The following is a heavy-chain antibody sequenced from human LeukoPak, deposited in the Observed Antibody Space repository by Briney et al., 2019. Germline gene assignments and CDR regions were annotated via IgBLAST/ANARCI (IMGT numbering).Heavy chain of an antibody. CDR1: GFTFSSYE. J-gene: IGHJ4*02. CDR3: ARVPVATYIDY. V-gene: IGHV3-48*03. Sequence: PGGSLRLSCAASGFTFSSYEMNWVRQAPGKGLEWVSYISSSGSTIYYADCVKGRFTISRDNAKNSLYLQMNSLRAEDTAVYYCARVPVATYIDYWGQGTLVTVSS. CDR2: ISSSGSTI. D-gene: IGHD1-26*01.